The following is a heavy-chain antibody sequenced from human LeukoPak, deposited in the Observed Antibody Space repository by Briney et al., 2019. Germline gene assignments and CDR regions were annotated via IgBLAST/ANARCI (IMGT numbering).Heavy chain of an antibody. CDR1: GGIFSSYA. CDR3: ARDLPPYYFDY. J-gene: IGHJ4*02. Sequence: SVKVSCKASGGIFSSYAISWVRQDPGQGLEWMGRIIPILGIANYAQKFQGRVTITADKSTSTAYMDLSSLRSEDTAVYYCARDLPPYYFDYWGQGTLVTVSS. CDR2: IIPILGIA. V-gene: IGHV1-69*04.